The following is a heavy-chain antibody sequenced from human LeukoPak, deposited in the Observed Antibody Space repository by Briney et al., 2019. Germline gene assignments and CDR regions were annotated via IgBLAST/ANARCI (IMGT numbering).Heavy chain of an antibody. CDR2: IYYSRST. V-gene: IGHV4-59*01. Sequence: SETLSLTCTVSGGSISSYYWSWIRQPPGKGLEWIGYIYYSRSTNYNPSLKSRVTISVDTSKNQFSLKLSSVTAADTAVYYCAREVFGELFFDYWGQGTLVTVSS. CDR3: AREVFGELFFDY. CDR1: GGSISSYY. J-gene: IGHJ4*02. D-gene: IGHD3-10*01.